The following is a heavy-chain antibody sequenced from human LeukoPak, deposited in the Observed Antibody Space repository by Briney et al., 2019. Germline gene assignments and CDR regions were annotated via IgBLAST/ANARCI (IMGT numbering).Heavy chain of an antibody. D-gene: IGHD6-13*01. CDR2: IISSSSYI. Sequence: PGGSLRPSCAASGFTFISYGMNWVRQAPGKGRDWVSSIISSSSYISYPASVKGRFTFSRENASTPLYLQMNSLRPQDTAVYYRARGRLKQQLVRGYYYYMDVWGKGTTVTVSS. V-gene: IGHV3-21*06. CDR3: ARGRLKQQLVRGYYYYMDV. J-gene: IGHJ6*03. CDR1: GFTFISYG.